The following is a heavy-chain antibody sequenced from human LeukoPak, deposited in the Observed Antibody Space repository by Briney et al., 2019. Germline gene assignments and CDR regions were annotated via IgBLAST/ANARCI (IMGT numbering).Heavy chain of an antibody. V-gene: IGHV4-34*01. CDR2: INHSGST. J-gene: IGHJ4*02. CDR1: GGSLSGYY. Sequence: SETLSLTCAVYGGSLSGYYWSWIRQPPGKGLEWIGEINHSGSTNYNPSLKSRVTISVDTSKNQFSLKLSSVTAADTAVYYCARGPKPYSSGWYGAFDYWGQGTLVTVSS. CDR3: ARGPKPYSSGWYGAFDY. D-gene: IGHD6-19*01.